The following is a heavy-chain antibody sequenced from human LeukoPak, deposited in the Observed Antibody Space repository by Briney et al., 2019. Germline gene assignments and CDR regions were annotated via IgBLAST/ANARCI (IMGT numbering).Heavy chain of an antibody. CDR2: IYSGGST. Sequence: PGGSLRLSCAASGFTVSSNYMSWVRQAPGKGLEWVSVIYSGGSTYYADSVKGRFTISRDNSKNTLYLQMNSLRAEDTAVYYCARVPDDSSGYYWADYWGQGTLVTVSS. J-gene: IGHJ4*02. CDR3: ARVPDDSSGYYWADY. V-gene: IGHV3-53*01. CDR1: GFTVSSNY. D-gene: IGHD3-22*01.